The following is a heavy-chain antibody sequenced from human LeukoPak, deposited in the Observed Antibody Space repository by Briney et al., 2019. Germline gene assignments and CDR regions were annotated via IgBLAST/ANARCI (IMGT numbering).Heavy chain of an antibody. Sequence: SSETLSLTCSVSDGSISSRNYYWGWIRQPPGKGLEWIGSIYYSGITYSNPSLKSRFTISVDTSKNQFSLKLSSVTAADTAVYYCARLSGPPYYDILTGPWFDYWGQGALVTVSS. CDR3: ARLSGPPYYDILTGPWFDY. CDR1: DGSISSRNYY. D-gene: IGHD3-9*01. J-gene: IGHJ4*02. CDR2: IYYSGIT. V-gene: IGHV4-39*01.